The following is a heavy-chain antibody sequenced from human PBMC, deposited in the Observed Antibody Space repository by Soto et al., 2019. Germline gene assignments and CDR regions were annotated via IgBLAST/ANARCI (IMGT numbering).Heavy chain of an antibody. J-gene: IGHJ6*02. CDR1: GFTFSSYR. CDR3: ARDSVRGGDYYYGMDV. V-gene: IGHV3-48*01. D-gene: IGHD3-10*02. CDR2: ISSGSSTV. Sequence: EVQLVESGGGLVQPGGSLRLSCVASGFTFSSYRMNWVRQAPGKGLEWVSHISSGSSTVYYADSVKGRFTISRDNAKNSLYLQMISLRAEDTAVYYCARDSVRGGDYYYGMDVWGQGTTVTVSS.